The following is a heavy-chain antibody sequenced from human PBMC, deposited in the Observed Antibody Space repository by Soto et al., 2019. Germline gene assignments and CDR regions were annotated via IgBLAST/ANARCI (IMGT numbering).Heavy chain of an antibody. V-gene: IGHV1-69*06. CDR1: GGTFSSYA. Sequence: SVKVSCKASGGTFSSYAISWVRQAPGQGLEWMGGIIPIFGTANYAQKFQGRVTITADKSTSTAYMELSSLRSEDTAVYYCARVPIVATIKYYYGMDVWGQGTTVTVSS. CDR2: IIPIFGTA. J-gene: IGHJ6*02. CDR3: ARVPIVATIKYYYGMDV. D-gene: IGHD5-12*01.